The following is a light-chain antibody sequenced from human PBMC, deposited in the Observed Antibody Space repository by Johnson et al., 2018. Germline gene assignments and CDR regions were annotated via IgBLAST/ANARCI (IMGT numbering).Light chain of an antibody. J-gene: IGLJ1*01. CDR1: SSNIGNNY. CDR2: ENN. V-gene: IGLV1-51*02. CDR3: GTWYSSLSAGNV. Sequence: QSVLTQPPSVSAAPGQKVTISCSGSSSNIGNNYVSWYQQLPGTAPKLLIYENNKRPSGIPDRFSGSKSGTSATLGITGLQTGDEAAYYCGTWYSSLSAGNVCGTGTKFTVL.